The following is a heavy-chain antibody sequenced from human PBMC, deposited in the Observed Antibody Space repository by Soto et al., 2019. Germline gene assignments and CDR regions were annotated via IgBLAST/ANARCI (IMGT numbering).Heavy chain of an antibody. CDR3: ARRNGVATTMGWFDP. J-gene: IGHJ5*02. Sequence: QVQLVESGGGVVQPGRSLRLSCAASGFTFSSYGIHWVRQAPGKGLERVAVIYYDGSNKYYSDSVMGRFTLSRDLSITPAYRQTTRPTAADTAVYYCARRNGVATTMGWFDPWGPGTLVTVSS. CDR1: GFTFSSYG. V-gene: IGHV3-33*01. D-gene: IGHD5-12*01. CDR2: IYYDGSNK.